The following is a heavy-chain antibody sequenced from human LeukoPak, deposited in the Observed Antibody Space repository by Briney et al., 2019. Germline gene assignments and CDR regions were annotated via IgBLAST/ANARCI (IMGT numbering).Heavy chain of an antibody. V-gene: IGHV3-49*04. J-gene: IGHJ4*02. Sequence: GGSLRLSCTASGFTFGDYAMSWVRQAPGKGLEWAGFIRSKAYGGTTEYAASVKGRFTISRDDSKSIAYPQMNSLKTEDTAVYYCTSSDDFWSGYYQGNYFDYWGQGTLVTVSS. CDR3: TSSDDFWSGYYQGNYFDY. CDR2: IRSKAYGGTT. D-gene: IGHD3-3*01. CDR1: GFTFGDYA.